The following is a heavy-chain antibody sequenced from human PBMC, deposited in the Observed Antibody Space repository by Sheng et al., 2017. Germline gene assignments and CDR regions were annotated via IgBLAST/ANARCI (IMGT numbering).Heavy chain of an antibody. V-gene: IGHV1-69*05. CDR1: GGTFSSYG. CDR2: IIPMFGTA. D-gene: IGHD3-10*01. Sequence: QVQLVQSGAEVKKPGSSVKVSCKASGGTFSSYGISWVRQAPGQGLEWMGGIIPMFGTANYAQKFQGKVTITTDESTSTAYMELSSLRSEDTAVYYCARVYYYGSGSYYYLDYWGQGTLVTVSS. J-gene: IGHJ4*02. CDR3: ARVYYYGSGSYYYLDY.